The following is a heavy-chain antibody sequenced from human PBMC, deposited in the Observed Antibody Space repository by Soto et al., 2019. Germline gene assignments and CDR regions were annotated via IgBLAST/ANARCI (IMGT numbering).Heavy chain of an antibody. CDR3: ASGTFNTVSPDF. CDR1: GGSVATGGTY. D-gene: IGHD2-2*02. J-gene: IGHJ4*02. CDR2: IYYTGAA. V-gene: IGHV4-31*03. Sequence: SETLSLTCSVSGGSVATGGTYGSVARLLPGKGLQWVGYIYYTGAAYYNPALQRRVTNSLHTSENQFSLKLPAVTAADTAGYFCASGTFNTVSPDFWGQGSQVTVSS.